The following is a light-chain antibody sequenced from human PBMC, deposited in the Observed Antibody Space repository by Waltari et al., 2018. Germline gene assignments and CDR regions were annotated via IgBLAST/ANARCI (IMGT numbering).Light chain of an antibody. CDR3: ATWDGSLNGPYV. CDR1: SSNIGTNT. Sequence: VLTQPPSASGPPGQRVTISCSGSSSNIGTNTVTWYQQPPGTAPKLLMYNTNQRPSGVPDRFSGSKSGTSASLAISGLQSEDEADYYCATWDGSLNGPYVFGTGTKVTVL. J-gene: IGLJ1*01. CDR2: NTN. V-gene: IGLV1-44*01.